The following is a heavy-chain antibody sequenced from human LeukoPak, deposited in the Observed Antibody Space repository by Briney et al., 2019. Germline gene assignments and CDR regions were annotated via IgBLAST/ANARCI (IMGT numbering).Heavy chain of an antibody. CDR1: GFTFSSYW. CDR3: AKDDVVVVAATAAFDI. CDR2: INSDGSST. V-gene: IGHV3-74*01. D-gene: IGHD2-15*01. J-gene: IGHJ3*02. Sequence: GGSLRLSCAASGFTFSSYWMHWVRQAPGKGLVWVSRINSDGSSTDYADSVKGRFTISRDNAKNTLYLQMNSLRAEDTAVYYCAKDDVVVVAATAAFDIWGQGTMVTVSS.